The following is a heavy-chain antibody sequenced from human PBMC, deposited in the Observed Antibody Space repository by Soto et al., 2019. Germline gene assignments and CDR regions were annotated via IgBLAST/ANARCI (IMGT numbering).Heavy chain of an antibody. CDR1: GYTFTSYG. CDR2: ISAYNGNT. Sequence: QVQLVQSGAEVKKPGASVKVSCKASGYTFTSYGISWVRQAPGQGLEWMGWISAYNGNTNYAQKLQGRVPMTTDTSTSTAYMELRSLRSDDTAVYYCAREYDDYGDLPAYYYYGMDVWGQGTTVTVSS. J-gene: IGHJ6*02. D-gene: IGHD4-17*01. V-gene: IGHV1-18*01. CDR3: AREYDDYGDLPAYYYYGMDV.